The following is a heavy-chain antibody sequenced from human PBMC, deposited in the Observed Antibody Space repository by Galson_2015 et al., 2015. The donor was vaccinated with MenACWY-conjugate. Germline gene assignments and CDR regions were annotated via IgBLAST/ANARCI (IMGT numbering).Heavy chain of an antibody. D-gene: IGHD5-18*01. J-gene: IGHJ6*03. CDR2: ISKSGSPI. CDR3: ARVGTWIHQCFYYTDV. CDR1: GFTFTGYE. Sequence: SLRLSCAASGFTFTGYEFNWVRQVPGKGLEWLSYISKSGSPIYYADSVKGRFTISRDNMKKSLFLEMNSLRAGDTGVYYCARVGTWIHQCFYYTDVWGKRTSVTVSS. V-gene: IGHV3-48*03.